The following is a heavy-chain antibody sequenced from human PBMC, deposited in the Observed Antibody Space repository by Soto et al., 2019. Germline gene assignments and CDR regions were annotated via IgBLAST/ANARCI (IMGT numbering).Heavy chain of an antibody. Sequence: ASVKVSFKASGGTFSSYAISWVRQAPGQGLEWRGGIIPIFGTANYAQKFQGRVTITADKSTSTAYMELSSLRSEDTAVYYCARAAGYYDSSGYYYRAFDIWGQGTMVTVSS. CDR3: ARAAGYYDSSGYYYRAFDI. CDR2: IIPIFGTA. CDR1: GGTFSSYA. D-gene: IGHD3-22*01. J-gene: IGHJ3*02. V-gene: IGHV1-69*06.